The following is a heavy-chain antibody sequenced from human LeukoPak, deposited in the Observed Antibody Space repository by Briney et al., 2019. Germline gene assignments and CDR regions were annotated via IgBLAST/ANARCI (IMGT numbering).Heavy chain of an antibody. CDR1: GGAIYSYY. CDR2: VYSRGST. J-gene: IGHJ4*02. D-gene: IGHD1-14*01. V-gene: IGHV4-59*01. Sequence: PSEPLSLTCTVSGGAIYSYYCSWIRQPPGKGLDWIGKVYSRGSTHYNPSVKSRVPVSVDASKTTFSLKLDSVTAAATAVYYCARATEDSSGSRRSSCRFDYWGQGILVTVSS. CDR3: ARATEDSSGSRRSSCRFDY.